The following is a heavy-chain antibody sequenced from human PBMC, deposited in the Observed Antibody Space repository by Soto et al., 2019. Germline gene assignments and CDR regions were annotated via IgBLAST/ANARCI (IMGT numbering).Heavy chain of an antibody. CDR1: GFVVTNYY. CDR3: ARFAWNYDDSMDV. Sequence: PGGSLRLSCAASGFVVTNYYMSWVRQAPGKGLEWVSSISSSSSYIYYADSVKGRFTISRDNAKNSLYLQMNSLRAEDTAVYYCARFAWNYDDSMDVWGQGTTVTVSS. CDR2: ISSSSSYI. D-gene: IGHD1-1*01. V-gene: IGHV3-21*01. J-gene: IGHJ6*02.